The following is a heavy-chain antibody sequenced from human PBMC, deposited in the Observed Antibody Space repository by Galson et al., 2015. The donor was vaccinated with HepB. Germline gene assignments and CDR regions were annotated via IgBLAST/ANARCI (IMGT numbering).Heavy chain of an antibody. CDR3: VKDKAGMHCSSATCHCGMDV. Sequence: SLRLSCAASGFTFRNYGMHWVRQAPGRGLEWVAVTSYDEVNKFYADSVKGRFTISRDNSKNMLYLQTNSLRAEDTAVYYCVKDKAGMHCSSATCHCGMDVWGQGTTVTVSS. CDR1: GFTFRNYG. J-gene: IGHJ6*02. V-gene: IGHV3-30*18. D-gene: IGHD2-2*01. CDR2: TSYDEVNK.